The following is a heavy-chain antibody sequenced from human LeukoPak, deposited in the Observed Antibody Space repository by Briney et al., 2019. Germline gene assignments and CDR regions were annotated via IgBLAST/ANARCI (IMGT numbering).Heavy chain of an antibody. J-gene: IGHJ4*02. Sequence: SVKVSCKVSGYTLHELSMHWVRQAPGKGLEWMGSFDPENGETLYAQEFQGRVTLTEDTSADTAYMELISLRSEDTAVYYCTRSAVVLPYYFDYWGQGTLVTVSS. CDR2: FDPENGET. D-gene: IGHD3-22*01. CDR3: TRSAVVLPYYFDY. CDR1: GYTLHELS. V-gene: IGHV1-24*01.